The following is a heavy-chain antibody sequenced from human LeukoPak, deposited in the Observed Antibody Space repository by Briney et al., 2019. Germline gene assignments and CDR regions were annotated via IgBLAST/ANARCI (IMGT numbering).Heavy chain of an antibody. J-gene: IGHJ4*02. V-gene: IGHV4-61*01. CDR3: ARDSGSYPNDY. Sequence: SETLSLTCTVSGVSVSSGSYYWSWIRQPPGKGLEWIGYIYYSGSTNYNPSLKSRVTISVDTSKNQFSLKLSSVTAADTAVYYCARDSGSYPNDYWGQGTLVTVSS. CDR1: GVSVSSGSYY. CDR2: IYYSGST. D-gene: IGHD1-26*01.